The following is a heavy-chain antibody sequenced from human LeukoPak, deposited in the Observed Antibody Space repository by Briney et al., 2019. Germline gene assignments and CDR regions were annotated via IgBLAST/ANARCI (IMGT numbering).Heavy chain of an antibody. CDR2: ISGSGGST. Sequence: GGSLRLSCAASGFTFSSYAMSWVRQAPGKGLEWVSAISGSGGSTYYADSVKGRFTISRDNSKNPLYLQMNSLRAEDTAVYYCAKAYRSKFILTGYSPYYFDYWGQGTLVTVSS. D-gene: IGHD3-9*01. CDR1: GFTFSSYA. J-gene: IGHJ4*02. CDR3: AKAYRSKFILTGYSPYYFDY. V-gene: IGHV3-23*01.